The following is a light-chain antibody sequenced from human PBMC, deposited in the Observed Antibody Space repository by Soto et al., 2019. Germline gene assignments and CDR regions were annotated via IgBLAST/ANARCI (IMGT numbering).Light chain of an antibody. V-gene: IGKV1-12*01. CDR2: AAS. CDR3: RQSKSFPLT. J-gene: IGKJ4*01. Sequence: DIQMTQSPSSLSASVGDRVSITCRASQDIERWLAWYQQKPGEAPKVLIYAASSLQSGVPSRFSGSGSGTDFSLTISSLQPEDSGTYYCRQSKSFPLTFGGGTKVDIK. CDR1: QDIERW.